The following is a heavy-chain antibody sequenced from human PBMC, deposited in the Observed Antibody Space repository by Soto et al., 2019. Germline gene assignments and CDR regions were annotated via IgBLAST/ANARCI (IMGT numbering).Heavy chain of an antibody. CDR3: ARVTPPGRSRRIVVESNWFDP. CDR2: IYYSGST. CDR1: GGSISSGDYY. Sequence: NPSETLSLTCTVSGGSISSGDYYWSWIRQPPGKGLEWIGYIYYSGSTYYNPSLKSRVTMSVDTSKNQFSLKLSSVTAADTAVYYCARVTPPGRSRRIVVESNWFDPWGQGTLVTVSS. J-gene: IGHJ5*02. D-gene: IGHD3-22*01. V-gene: IGHV4-30-4*01.